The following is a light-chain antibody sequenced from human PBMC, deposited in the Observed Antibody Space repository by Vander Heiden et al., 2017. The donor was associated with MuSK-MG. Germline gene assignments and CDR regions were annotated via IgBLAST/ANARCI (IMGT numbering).Light chain of an antibody. CDR2: DAS. V-gene: IGKV3-11*01. CDR1: QSVSTS. J-gene: IGKJ3*01. CDR3: QQSFRLFT. Sequence: EIVMTQSPATLSLSPGDRATLSCRASQSVSTSLSWYQQKPGQPPRLVIYDASNRVTGIPVRFSGSGSGTDFTLTISSLEPEDFAVYYCQQSFRLFTFGPGTKVEIK.